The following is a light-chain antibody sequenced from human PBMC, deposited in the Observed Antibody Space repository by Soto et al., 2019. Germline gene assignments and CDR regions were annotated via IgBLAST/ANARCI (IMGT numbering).Light chain of an antibody. Sequence: EVVLTQSPGTLSLSPGERATLSCRASQSISQSLAWYQQRPGQSPRLLIYDASRRATGIPDRFTGSGFGTDFTLTISRLAPEDLAVYYCQQYGSSPGLTFGGGTKVEIK. CDR3: QQYGSSPGLT. J-gene: IGKJ4*01. V-gene: IGKV3-20*01. CDR2: DAS. CDR1: QSISQS.